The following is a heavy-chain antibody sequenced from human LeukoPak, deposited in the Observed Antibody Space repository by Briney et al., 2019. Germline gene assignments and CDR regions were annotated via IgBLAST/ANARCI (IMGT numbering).Heavy chain of an antibody. J-gene: IGHJ6*02. CDR1: GYTFTSYG. Sequence: ASVKVSCKASGYTFTSYGISWVRQAPGQGLEWMGWISAYNGNTNYAQKLQGRVTMTTDTSTSTAYMELRGLRSDDTAGYYGARSGSSGWSGYGMDVWGQGTTVTVSS. CDR3: ARSGSSGWSGYGMDV. V-gene: IGHV1-18*01. CDR2: ISAYNGNT. D-gene: IGHD6-19*01.